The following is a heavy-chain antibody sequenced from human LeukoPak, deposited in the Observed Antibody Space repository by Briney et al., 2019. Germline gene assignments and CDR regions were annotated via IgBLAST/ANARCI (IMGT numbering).Heavy chain of an antibody. CDR1: GGSFSGYY. V-gene: IGHV4-34*01. J-gene: IGHJ6*03. CDR2: IHHSGST. Sequence: SETLSLTSAVYGGSFSGYYWSWIRQRPGKGLEWVGEIHHSGSTNYNPSLNSRVTISVDTSKTQFSLNLNSVTAADTAVYYCAGAPHVQLERGEQNYFYYYYYMDVWGKGTTVTISS. CDR3: AGAPHVQLERGEQNYFYYYYYMDV. D-gene: IGHD1-1*01.